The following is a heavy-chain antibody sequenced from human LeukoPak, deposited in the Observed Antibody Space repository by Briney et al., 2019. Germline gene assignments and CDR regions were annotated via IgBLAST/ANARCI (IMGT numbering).Heavy chain of an antibody. CDR2: INPSGGST. D-gene: IGHD3-22*01. CDR3: ARETYYYDSSGLKTQCDY. V-gene: IGHV1-46*01. Sequence: ASVKVSCKVSGYTLTELSMHWVRQAPGKGLEWMGIINPSGGSTSYAQKFQGRVTMTRDTSTSTVYMELSSLRSEDTAVYYCARETYYYDSSGLKTQCDYWGQGTLVTVSS. CDR1: GYTLTELS. J-gene: IGHJ4*02.